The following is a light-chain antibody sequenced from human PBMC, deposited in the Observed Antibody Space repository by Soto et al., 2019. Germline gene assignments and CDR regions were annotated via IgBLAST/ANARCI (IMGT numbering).Light chain of an antibody. J-gene: IGLJ1*01. CDR1: SSDIGGYDH. CDR3: NSYTTSSSLYV. CDR2: DVS. V-gene: IGLV2-14*03. Sequence: QSVLTQPASVSGSPGQSITIPCTGTSSDIGGYDHVSWYQQHPAKAPKLMVYDVSNRPSGVSDRFSGSKSANTASLTISGLQAEDEADYYCNSYTTSSSLYVFGTGTKLTVL.